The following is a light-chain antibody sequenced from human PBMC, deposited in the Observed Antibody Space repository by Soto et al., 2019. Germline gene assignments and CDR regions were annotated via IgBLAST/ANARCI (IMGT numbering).Light chain of an antibody. J-gene: IGKJ2*01. Sequence: DIQMTQSPSSLSASVGDRVTISCRSSENIRNYLIWYRQKPGKAPELLMYVGSTLESGVPSRFSGSGLGTDFTLTINSLQPEDFGVYYCQQSYIVPYTFGRGTSLDI. V-gene: IGKV1-39*01. CDR1: ENIRNY. CDR3: QQSYIVPYT. CDR2: VGS.